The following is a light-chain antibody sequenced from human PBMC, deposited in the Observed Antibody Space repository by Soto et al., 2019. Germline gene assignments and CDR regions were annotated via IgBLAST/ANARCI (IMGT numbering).Light chain of an antibody. V-gene: IGKV3-15*01. CDR2: GAS. Sequence: ETMLTQSPATLSASPGERVTLSCRATQSVTYNLAWYQQKPGQAPRLLIYGASTRATGIPARFSGRGSGTEFTLTITSLQSEDFAVYYCQQYGSSPWTFGQGTKVDIK. J-gene: IGKJ1*01. CDR1: QSVTYN. CDR3: QQYGSSPWT.